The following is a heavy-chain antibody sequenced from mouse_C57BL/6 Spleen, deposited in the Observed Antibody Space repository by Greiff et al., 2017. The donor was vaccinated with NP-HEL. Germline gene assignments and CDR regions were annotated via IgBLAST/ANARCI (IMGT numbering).Heavy chain of an antibody. V-gene: IGHV5-16*01. CDR1: GFTFSDYY. CDR2: INYDGSST. CDR3: AREGDSKNYFDD. D-gene: IGHD2-5*01. J-gene: IGHJ2*01. Sequence: EVQLVESEGGLVQPGSSMKLSCTASGFTFSDYYMAWVRQVPEKGLEWVANINYDGSSTYYLDSLQSRFIISRDNAKNILYLQMSSLKSEDTATYYCAREGDSKNYFDDWGQGTTLTVSS.